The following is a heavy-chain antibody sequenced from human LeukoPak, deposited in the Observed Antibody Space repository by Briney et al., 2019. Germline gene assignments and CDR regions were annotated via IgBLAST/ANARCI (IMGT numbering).Heavy chain of an antibody. V-gene: IGHV4-59*08. D-gene: IGHD3-22*01. CDR1: GGSISSYY. Sequence: PSETLSLTCTVSGGSISSYYWSWIRQPPGKGLEWIGYIYYSGSTNYNPSLKSRVTISVDTSKNRFSLKLSSVTAADTAVYYCARQREYYYDSSGYYEYFDYWGQGTLVTVSS. CDR3: ARQREYYYDSSGYYEYFDY. CDR2: IYYSGST. J-gene: IGHJ4*02.